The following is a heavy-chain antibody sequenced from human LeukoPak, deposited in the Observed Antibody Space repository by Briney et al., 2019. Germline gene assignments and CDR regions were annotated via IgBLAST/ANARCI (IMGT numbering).Heavy chain of an antibody. CDR3: ARVKGVAGPGDY. CDR1: GFTFSTYS. CDR2: ISSSSSYI. D-gene: IGHD6-19*01. Sequence: GGSLRLSCAASGFTFSTYSMNWVRQAPGKGLEWVSSISSSSSYIYYADSVRGRFTISRDNAKNSLYLQMNSLRAEDTAVYYCARVKGVAGPGDYWGQGTLVTVSS. V-gene: IGHV3-21*01. J-gene: IGHJ4*02.